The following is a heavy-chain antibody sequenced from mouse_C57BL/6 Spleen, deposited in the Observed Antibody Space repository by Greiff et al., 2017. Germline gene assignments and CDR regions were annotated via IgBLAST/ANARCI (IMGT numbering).Heavy chain of an antibody. CDR1: GYSITSGYY. Sequence: EVQLVESGPGLVKPSQSLSLTCSVTGYSITSGYYWNWIRQFPGNKLEWMGYISYDGSNNYNPSLKNRIPITRDTSKNQFFLKLNSVTTEDTATYYCARGDYGSSSGFDVWGTGTTVTVSS. CDR2: ISYDGSN. J-gene: IGHJ1*03. V-gene: IGHV3-6*01. D-gene: IGHD1-1*01. CDR3: ARGDYGSSSGFDV.